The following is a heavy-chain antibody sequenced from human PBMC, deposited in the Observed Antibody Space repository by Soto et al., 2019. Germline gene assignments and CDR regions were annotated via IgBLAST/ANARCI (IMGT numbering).Heavy chain of an antibody. V-gene: IGHV2-5*02. D-gene: IGHD3-22*01. CDR3: AHAYDGTSRY. CDR2: IYWDDSK. CDR1: GCSLITREVG. Sequence: QITLKESGPTLVKPTQTLTLTCTFSGCSLITREVGVGWTRQPPGKALEWLAVIYWDDSKHYSPSLKSRVTITKDTSKNQVVLAVTNMDPVDTTIYYCAHAYDGTSRYWGQGTLVTVSS. J-gene: IGHJ4*02.